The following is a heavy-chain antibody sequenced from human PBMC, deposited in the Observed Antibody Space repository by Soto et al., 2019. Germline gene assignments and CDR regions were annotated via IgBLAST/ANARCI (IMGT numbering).Heavy chain of an antibody. CDR3: ATKPNSLYYFDF. V-gene: IGHV4-28*01. D-gene: IGHD5-18*01. CDR1: GSSISSSYW. J-gene: IGHJ4*02. Sequence: PSETLSLTCDVSGSSISSSYWWGWIRQPPGKGLEWIGYIFSTGSTYYNPSLKSRVTMSVDTSNNQFSLRLNSVTAVDTAMYYCATKPNSLYYFDFWGQGTLVTVSS. CDR2: IFSTGST.